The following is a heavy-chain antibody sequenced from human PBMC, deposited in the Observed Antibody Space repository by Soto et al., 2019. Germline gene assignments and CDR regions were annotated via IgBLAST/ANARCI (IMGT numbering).Heavy chain of an antibody. CDR2: IFHSGSI. D-gene: IGHD2-15*01. V-gene: IGHV4-31*02. CDR1: SGSITSGGFY. J-gene: IGHJ5*02. CDR3: ARGGSGDTWFDP. Sequence: QVLLQESGPGLVRPSQTLSLTCVVSSGSITSGGFYWHWVRQRPGEGLEWIGYIFHSGSIYYNPSLXSXXSMSMDTSNDQFSLNLSSVTAADTAVYFCARGGSGDTWFDPWGQGTLVTVSS.